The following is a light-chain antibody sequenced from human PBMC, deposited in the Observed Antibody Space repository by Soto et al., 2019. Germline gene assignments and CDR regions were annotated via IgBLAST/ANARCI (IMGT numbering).Light chain of an antibody. CDR1: QSVSTY. V-gene: IGKV3-11*01. CDR3: QQRGNWPLT. CDR2: DAS. J-gene: IGKJ5*01. Sequence: EIVLTQSPATLSVSPGERATLSCWASQSVSTYLAWYQQKPGQAPRLLIYDASNRATGIPARFSGSGSGTDFTLTISSLEPEDFAVYYCQQRGNWPLTFGQGTRLEI.